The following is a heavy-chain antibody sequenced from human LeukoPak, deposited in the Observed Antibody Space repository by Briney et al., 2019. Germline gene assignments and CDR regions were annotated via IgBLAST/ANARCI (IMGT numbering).Heavy chain of an antibody. CDR3: ASPRGSRGTYDFWSGYDNYFDP. V-gene: IGHV1-18*01. CDR2: ISAYNGNT. D-gene: IGHD3-3*01. J-gene: IGHJ5*02. CDR1: GYTFNSYG. Sequence: ASVKVSCKTSGYTFNSYGVSWVRQAPGQEPEWRGWISAYNGNTNYAKKLQGRLTLTTDTSTSTVYMELRSLRSDDTAIYYCASPRGSRGTYDFWSGYDNYFDPWGQGTLVTVSS.